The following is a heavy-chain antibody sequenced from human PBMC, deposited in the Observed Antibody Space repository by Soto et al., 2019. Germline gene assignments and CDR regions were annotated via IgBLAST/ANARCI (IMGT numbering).Heavy chain of an antibody. CDR2: ASPDGTST. CDR3: TRHGSGDYFLFDY. CDR1: GFTFSSFW. V-gene: IGHV3-74*01. Sequence: VGSLRLSCGASGFTFSSFWMHWVRQAPGKGLVWVSRASPDGTSTSYADSVKGRFTISRDNAKNTLYMQMNSLRAEDTAVYYCTRHGSGDYFLFDYWGQGTLVTVSS. J-gene: IGHJ4*02. D-gene: IGHD4-17*01.